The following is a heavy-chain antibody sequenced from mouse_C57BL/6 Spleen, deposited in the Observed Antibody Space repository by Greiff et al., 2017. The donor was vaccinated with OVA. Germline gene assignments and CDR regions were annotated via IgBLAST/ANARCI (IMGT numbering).Heavy chain of an antibody. V-gene: IGHV1-82*01. CDR1: GYAFSSSW. CDR2: IYPGDGDT. J-gene: IGHJ4*01. D-gene: IGHD1-1*01. CDR3: ARYGITTVVEDAMDY. Sequence: QVQLKQSGPELVKPGASVKISCKASGYAFSSSWMNWVKQRPGKGLEWIGRIYPGDGDTNYNGKFKGKATLTADKSSSTAYMQLSSLTSEDSAVYFCARYGITTVVEDAMDYWGQGTSVTVSS.